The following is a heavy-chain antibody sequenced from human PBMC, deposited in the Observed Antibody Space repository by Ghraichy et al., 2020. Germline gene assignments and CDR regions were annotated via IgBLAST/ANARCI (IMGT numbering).Heavy chain of an antibody. CDR2: ISGSGGRS. V-gene: IGHV3-23*01. CDR3: TKNPSYYPSGSYFED. D-gene: IGHD3-10*01. CDR1: GLTFSSYA. J-gene: IGHJ4*02. Sequence: GGSLRLSCVASGLTFSSYAMSWVRHLPGKGLECVSSISGSGGRSYYTDSVRGRLIISRDDSKNTLYLQMNSLRVEDTAIYYCTKNPSYYPSGSYFEDWGQGTLVTVSS.